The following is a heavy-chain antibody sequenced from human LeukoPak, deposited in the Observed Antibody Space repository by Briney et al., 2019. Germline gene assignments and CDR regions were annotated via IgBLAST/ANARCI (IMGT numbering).Heavy chain of an antibody. V-gene: IGHV1-24*01. Sequence: ASVKVSCKVSGYTLTELSMHWVRQAPGKGLEWMGGFDPEDGETIYAQKFQGRVTMTEDTSTDTAYMEQSSLRSEDTAVYYCATKVFGVVIMSEEAFDIWGQGTMVTVSS. CDR1: GYTLTELS. D-gene: IGHD3-3*01. J-gene: IGHJ3*02. CDR2: FDPEDGET. CDR3: ATKVFGVVIMSEEAFDI.